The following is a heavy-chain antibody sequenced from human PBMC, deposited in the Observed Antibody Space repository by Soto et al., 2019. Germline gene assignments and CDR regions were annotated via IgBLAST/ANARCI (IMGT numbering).Heavy chain of an antibody. J-gene: IGHJ3*02. Sequence: SETLSLTCTASGGSISSYDWSWIRQPPGKGLEWIEYIYYSGSTNYNPSLKSRVTISVDTSKNQFSLKLSSVTAADTAVYYCARQDGSETYYDFWSGYSPLDAFDIWGQGTMVTVSS. D-gene: IGHD3-3*01. V-gene: IGHV4-59*08. CDR1: GGSISSYD. CDR2: IYYSGST. CDR3: ARQDGSETYYDFWSGYSPLDAFDI.